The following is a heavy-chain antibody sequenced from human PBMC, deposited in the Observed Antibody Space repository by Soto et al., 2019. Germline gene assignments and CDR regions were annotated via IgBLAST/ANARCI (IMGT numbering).Heavy chain of an antibody. Sequence: GGAVRLSCAASVFTLRAYLMSGVRQAPGKGLDWVANINQDGSNKYSADSVKGRFTISRDNSKNTLYLQMNSLRAEDTAVYYCARDEITGTRFDYWGQGTLVTVSS. D-gene: IGHD1-20*01. V-gene: IGHV3-7*01. CDR2: INQDGSNK. CDR1: VFTLRAYL. J-gene: IGHJ4*02. CDR3: ARDEITGTRFDY.